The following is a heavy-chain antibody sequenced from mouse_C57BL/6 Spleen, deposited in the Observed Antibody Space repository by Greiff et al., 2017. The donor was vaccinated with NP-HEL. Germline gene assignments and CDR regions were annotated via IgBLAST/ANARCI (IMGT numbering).Heavy chain of an antibody. J-gene: IGHJ3*01. CDR1: GFTFSDYG. V-gene: IGHV5-17*01. D-gene: IGHD2-4*01. Sequence: EVKLVESGGGLVKPGGSLKLSCAASGFTFSDYGMHWVRQAPEKGREWVAYISSGSSTIYYADTVKGRFTISRDNAKNTLFLQMTSLRSEDTAMYYCARKEAFYYDYDGFAYWGQGTLVTVSA. CDR2: ISSGSSTI. CDR3: ARKEAFYYDYDGFAY.